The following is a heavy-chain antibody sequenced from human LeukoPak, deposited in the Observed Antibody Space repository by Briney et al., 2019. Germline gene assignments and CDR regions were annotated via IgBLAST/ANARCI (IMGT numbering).Heavy chain of an antibody. V-gene: IGHV3-23*01. D-gene: IGHD1-26*01. CDR1: GFTFSTYA. Sequence: QPGGSLRLSCAASGFTFSTYAMTWVRQAPGKGLEWVSAISGSGGSTYYADSVKGRFTISRDNSKNTLYLQMNSLRAEDTAVYYCAKDRRELYYFDYWGQGTLVTVSS. CDR3: AKDRRELYYFDY. J-gene: IGHJ4*02. CDR2: ISGSGGST.